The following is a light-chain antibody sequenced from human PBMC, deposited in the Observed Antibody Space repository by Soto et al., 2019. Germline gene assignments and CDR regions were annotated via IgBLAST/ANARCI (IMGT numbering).Light chain of an antibody. J-gene: IGKJ5*01. CDR2: GAY. Sequence: EIVLTQAPATLPFPPGQRATLSCRASQSVKNNYLAWYQQKPGQAPRLLIYGAYSRDTGIPDRFSGSGSGTDFTLTISRLAPEDFAVYYCHQYGSSRTFGQGTRLEIK. CDR1: QSVKNNY. V-gene: IGKV3-20*01. CDR3: HQYGSSRT.